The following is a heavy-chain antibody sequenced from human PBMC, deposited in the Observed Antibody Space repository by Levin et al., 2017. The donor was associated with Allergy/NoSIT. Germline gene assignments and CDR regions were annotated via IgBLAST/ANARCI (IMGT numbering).Heavy chain of an antibody. V-gene: IGHV3-11*01. CDR2: TSNSGTTI. CDR1: GFTLSDYY. Sequence: RSGGSLRLSCAASGFTLSDYYMNWIRQSPGKGLEWISYTSNSGTTIYYADSVKGRFTISGDNAKNSLYLQMDSLRADDTAVYYCGRAYGSFDYWGQGTLVTVSS. CDR3: GRAYGSFDY. J-gene: IGHJ4*02. D-gene: IGHD3-10*01.